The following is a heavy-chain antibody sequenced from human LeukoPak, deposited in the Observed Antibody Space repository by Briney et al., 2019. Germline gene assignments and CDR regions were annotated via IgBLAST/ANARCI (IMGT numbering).Heavy chain of an antibody. CDR2: INDGGST. J-gene: IGHJ6*03. D-gene: IGHD5-18*01. Sequence: SETLSLTCAVYGGSFTKHQWSWIRQPPGKGLEWIGAINDGGSTNYNPSLKSRVTISVDTSKNQFSLSLTSVAAADTAVHFCARDFYNYGYPTYMDVWGKGITVTVSS. CDR3: ARDFYNYGYPTYMDV. CDR1: GGSFTKHQ. V-gene: IGHV4-34*01.